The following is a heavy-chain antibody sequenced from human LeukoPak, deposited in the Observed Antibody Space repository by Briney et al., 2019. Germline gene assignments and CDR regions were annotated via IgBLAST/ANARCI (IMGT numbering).Heavy chain of an antibody. D-gene: IGHD1-1*01. CDR3: ARADWNLYFDY. CDR2: INWNGGST. V-gene: IGHV3-20*04. Sequence: GGSLRLSCAASGFTFDDYGMSWVRQAPGKGLEWVSGINWNGGSTGYADSGKGRFTISRDNAKNSLYLQMNSLRAEDTALYYCARADWNLYFDYWGQGTLVTVSS. CDR1: GFTFDDYG. J-gene: IGHJ4*02.